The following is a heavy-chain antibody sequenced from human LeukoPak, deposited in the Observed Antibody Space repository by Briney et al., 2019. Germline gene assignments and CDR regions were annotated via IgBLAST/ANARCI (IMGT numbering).Heavy chain of an antibody. J-gene: IGHJ4*02. D-gene: IGHD3-10*01. V-gene: IGHV3-7*01. CDR2: IKQDGSEK. CDR1: GFTFSSYW. CDR3: ARVYYYGSGSYTDY. Sequence: GGSLRLSCAASGFTFSSYWMSWVRQAPGKGLEWVANIKQDGSEKYYVDSVKGRFTISRDNAKNSLYLQMNSLRAEDTAVYYCARVYYYGSGSYTDYWGQGTLVTVSS.